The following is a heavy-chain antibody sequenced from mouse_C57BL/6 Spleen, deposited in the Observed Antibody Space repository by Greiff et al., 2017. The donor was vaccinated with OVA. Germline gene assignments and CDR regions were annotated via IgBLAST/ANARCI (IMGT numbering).Heavy chain of an antibody. CDR2: IYPGDGDT. CDR3: ARSRDGYYGGYAMDY. J-gene: IGHJ4*01. CDR1: GYAFSSSW. V-gene: IGHV1-82*01. D-gene: IGHD2-3*01. Sequence: QVQLQQSGPELVKPGASVKISCKASGYAFSSSWMNWVKQRPGKGLEWIGRIYPGDGDTNYNGKFKGKATLTADKSSSTAYMQLSSLTSEDSAVYFCARSRDGYYGGYAMDYWGQGTSVTVSS.